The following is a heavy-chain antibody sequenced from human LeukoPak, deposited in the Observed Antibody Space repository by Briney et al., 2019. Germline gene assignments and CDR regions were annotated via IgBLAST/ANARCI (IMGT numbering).Heavy chain of an antibody. D-gene: IGHD3-9*01. V-gene: IGHV1-3*01. CDR1: GYTFTSYA. CDR3: ARGEYFDWLVEPPSDY. J-gene: IGHJ4*02. Sequence: ASVKVSCKASGYTFTSYAMHWVRQAPGQRLEWMGWINAGNGNTKYSQKFQGRVTITRDTSASTAYMELSSLRSEDTAVYYCARGEYFDWLVEPPSDYWGQGTLVTVFS. CDR2: INAGNGNT.